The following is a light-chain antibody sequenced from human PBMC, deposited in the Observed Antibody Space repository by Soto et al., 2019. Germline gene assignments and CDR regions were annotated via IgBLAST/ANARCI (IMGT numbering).Light chain of an antibody. CDR2: GAS. CDR3: QQYGRT. J-gene: IGKJ1*01. V-gene: IGKV3-20*01. Sequence: EIVLMQSPGTLSLSPGERSTLSCMASQSVSSSYLAWYQQKPGQSPRLLIYGASSRATGIPEMFSGSGSGTDFTLTISSLEPEDFAVYYCQQYGRTFGQGTKVDIK. CDR1: QSVSSSY.